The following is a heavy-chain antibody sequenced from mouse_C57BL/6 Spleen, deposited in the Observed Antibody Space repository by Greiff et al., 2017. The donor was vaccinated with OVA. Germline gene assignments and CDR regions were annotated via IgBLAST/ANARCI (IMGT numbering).Heavy chain of an antibody. J-gene: IGHJ2*01. D-gene: IGHD4-1*02. Sequence: VQLQQSGAELVKPGASVKLSCKASGYTFTSYWMQWVKQRPGQGLEWIGEIDPSDSYTNYNQKFKGKATLTVDTSSSTAYMQLSSLTSEDSAVYYCASNWYWGQGTTLTVSS. CDR3: ASNWY. V-gene: IGHV1-50*01. CDR2: IDPSDSYT. CDR1: GYTFTSYW.